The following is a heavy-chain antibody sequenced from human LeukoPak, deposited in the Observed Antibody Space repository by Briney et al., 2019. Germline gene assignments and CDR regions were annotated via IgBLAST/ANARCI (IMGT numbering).Heavy chain of an antibody. CDR3: TRTTGQRCFDC. CDR2: ISSGDGTNI. Sequence: GGSLRLSCAASGFTFSSYWMHWVRQAQGKGPVWISHISSGDGTNIGYADSVKGRFTISRDNTKNTLYLQMNSLGVEDTAVYYCTRTTGQRCFDCWGQGTQVTVSS. D-gene: IGHD4-11*01. V-gene: IGHV3-74*01. J-gene: IGHJ4*02. CDR1: GFTFSSYW.